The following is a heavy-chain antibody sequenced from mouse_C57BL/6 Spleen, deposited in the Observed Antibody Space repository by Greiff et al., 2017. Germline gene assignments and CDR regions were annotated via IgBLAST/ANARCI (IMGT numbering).Heavy chain of an antibody. J-gene: IGHJ3*01. V-gene: IGHV3-6*01. CDR1: GYSITSGYY. CDR2: ISYDGSN. D-gene: IGHD2-3*01. CDR3: ASDGYYY. Sequence: EVKLMESGPGLVKPSQSLSLTCSVTGYSITSGYYWNWIRQFPGNKLEWMGYISYDGSNNYNPSLKNRISITRDTSKNQFFLKLNSVTTEDTATYYCASDGYYYWGQGTLVTVSA.